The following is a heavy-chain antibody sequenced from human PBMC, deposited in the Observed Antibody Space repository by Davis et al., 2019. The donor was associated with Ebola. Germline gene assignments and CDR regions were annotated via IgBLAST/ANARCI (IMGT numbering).Heavy chain of an antibody. V-gene: IGHV5-51*01. Sequence: GDSLKISCKGSGYSFTSYWIGWVRQMPGKGLEWMGIIYPGDSDTRYSPSFQGQVTISADKSISTAYLQWSSLKASDTAMYYCAIQRHSGWSYDAFDLWGQGTMVTVSS. CDR3: AIQRHSGWSYDAFDL. J-gene: IGHJ3*01. CDR2: IYPGDSDT. CDR1: GYSFTSYW. D-gene: IGHD6-19*01.